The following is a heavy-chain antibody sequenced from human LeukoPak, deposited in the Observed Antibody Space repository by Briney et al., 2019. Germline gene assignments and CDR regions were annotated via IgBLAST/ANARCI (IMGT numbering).Heavy chain of an antibody. CDR3: ANYDSSGYRDY. CDR1: GFTFSIYS. J-gene: IGHJ4*02. D-gene: IGHD3-22*01. CDR2: ISSSSSYI. Sequence: GGSLRLSCAASGFTFSIYSMNWVRQAPGKGLEWVSSISSSSSYIYYADSVKGRFTISRDNAKNSLYLQMNSLRAEDTAVYYCANYDSSGYRDYWGQGTLVTVSS. V-gene: IGHV3-21*01.